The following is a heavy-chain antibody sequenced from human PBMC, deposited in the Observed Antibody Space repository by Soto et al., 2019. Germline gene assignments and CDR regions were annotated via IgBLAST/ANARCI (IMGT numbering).Heavy chain of an antibody. D-gene: IGHD3-3*01. Sequence: QVQLVESGGGLVKPGGSLRLSCAASGFTFSDYYMSWIRQAPGKGLEWVSYISSSGSTIYYADSVKGRFTISRDNAKNSLYLQMNSLRAEDTAVYYCARDPHFQYDFWSGYLKGDAFDIWGQGTMVTVSS. J-gene: IGHJ3*02. CDR2: ISSSGSTI. CDR3: ARDPHFQYDFWSGYLKGDAFDI. CDR1: GFTFSDYY. V-gene: IGHV3-11*01.